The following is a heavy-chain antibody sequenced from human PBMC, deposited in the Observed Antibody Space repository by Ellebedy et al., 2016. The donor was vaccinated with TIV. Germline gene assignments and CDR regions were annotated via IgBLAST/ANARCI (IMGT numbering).Heavy chain of an antibody. V-gene: IGHV1-18*01. CDR3: ARSPRGAYSAYDFYYYYYGMDV. CDR1: GYTFTSYD. CDR2: IGAYNGNT. J-gene: IGHJ6*02. Sequence: AASVKVSCKASGYTFTSYDISWAQQAPGQGLEWMGWIGAYNGNTNYAQNLQGRVTMTTDTSTSTAYMELRSLRSDDTAVYYCARSPRGAYSAYDFYYYYYGMDVWGQGTTVTVSS. D-gene: IGHD5-12*01.